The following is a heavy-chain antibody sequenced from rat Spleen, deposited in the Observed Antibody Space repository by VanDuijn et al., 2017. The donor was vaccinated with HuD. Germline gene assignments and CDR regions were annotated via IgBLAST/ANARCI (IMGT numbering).Heavy chain of an antibody. CDR1: GFTFNTYW. V-gene: IGHV5-31*01. Sequence: EVQLVESGGGLVQPGRSLKLSCVASGFTFNTYWMTWIRQAPGKGLEWVASITNTADSTYYPDSVKGRFTISRDNAKSTLYLQMNSLTSEDTATYYCTRDWSGYFDYWGQGVMVTVSS. CDR2: ITNTADST. CDR3: TRDWSGYFDY. J-gene: IGHJ2*01. D-gene: IGHD4-2*01.